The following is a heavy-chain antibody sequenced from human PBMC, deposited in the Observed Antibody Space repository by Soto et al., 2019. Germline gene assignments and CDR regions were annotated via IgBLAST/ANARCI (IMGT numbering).Heavy chain of an antibody. J-gene: IGHJ4*02. CDR3: ASLPVDGNKFDY. V-gene: IGHV4-4*02. CDR1: SGSIISSNM. CDR2: SDHSGST. Sequence: PGETLSLTCAISSGSIISSNMWCGVRQPAGKVLEGIGESDHSGSTNYDPAVKSRVTISVDKSKNQFSLQLSSVTAADTAVYYCASLPVDGNKFDYWGQGTLVTVSS. D-gene: IGHD6-19*01.